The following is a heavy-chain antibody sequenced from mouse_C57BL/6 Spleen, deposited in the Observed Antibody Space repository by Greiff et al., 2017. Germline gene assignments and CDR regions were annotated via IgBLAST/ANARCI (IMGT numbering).Heavy chain of an antibody. Sequence: QVQLQQPGTELVKPGASVKLSCKASGYTFTSYWMHWVKQRPGQGLEWIGNINPSNGGTNYNEKFKSKAKLTVDKSSSTAYMQLSSLTSEDSAVYYCANGANWDDAMDYWGQGTSVTVSS. CDR3: ANGANWDDAMDY. V-gene: IGHV1-53*01. J-gene: IGHJ4*01. D-gene: IGHD4-1*01. CDR2: INPSNGGT. CDR1: GYTFTSYW.